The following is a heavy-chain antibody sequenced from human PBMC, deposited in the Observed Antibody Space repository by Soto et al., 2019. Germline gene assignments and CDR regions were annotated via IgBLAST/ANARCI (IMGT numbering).Heavy chain of an antibody. CDR2: ISADQKSI. J-gene: IGHJ4*02. D-gene: IGHD3-3*01. Sequence: GGSLSLSCAASGFPFSPYSMHWVRQAPGKGLEWVAVISADQKSIYYADSVKGRFTISRDNSKNTLYLQMDGLRTEDTAVYYCARDVRKLRFFDYWGQGTPVTVSS. CDR3: ARDVRKLRFFDY. V-gene: IGHV3-30*04. CDR1: GFPFSPYS.